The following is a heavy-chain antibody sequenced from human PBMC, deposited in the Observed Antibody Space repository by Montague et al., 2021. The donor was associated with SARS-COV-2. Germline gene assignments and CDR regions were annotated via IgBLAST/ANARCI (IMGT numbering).Heavy chain of an antibody. CDR3: ARLGDGVVPSPILGVGPYYSSYYMDV. J-gene: IGHJ6*03. V-gene: IGHV4-34*01. D-gene: IGHD3-10*01. CDR1: GGSFSTYS. Sequence: SETLSLTCAVHGGSFSTYSWNWIRQPPGKGLEWIGEIHHGRSTNYNPSLKSRVTISADTSKNQFSLKLTSVAAADTAVYYCARLGDGVVPSPILGVGPYYSSYYMDVWGKGTTVTVSS. CDR2: IHHGRST.